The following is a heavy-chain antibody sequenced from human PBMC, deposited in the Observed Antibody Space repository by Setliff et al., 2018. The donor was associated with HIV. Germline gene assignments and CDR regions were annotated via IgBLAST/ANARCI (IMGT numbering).Heavy chain of an antibody. D-gene: IGHD6-19*01. Sequence: SVKVSCKSSGGTFRTYAISWVRQAPGQGLEWMGGVIPMLRLANYAQKFQGRVTLTRHTSISTAYMELNSLRSEDTAVYYCARGAWYTSGWYSSRYMDVWGKGTTVTVSS. V-gene: IGHV1-69*10. CDR2: VIPMLRLA. CDR3: ARGAWYTSGWYSSRYMDV. J-gene: IGHJ6*03. CDR1: GGTFRTYA.